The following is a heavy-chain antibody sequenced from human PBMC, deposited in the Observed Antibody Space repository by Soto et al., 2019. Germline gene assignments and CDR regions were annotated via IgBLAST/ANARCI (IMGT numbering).Heavy chain of an antibody. Sequence: PGGSLRLSCAASGFTFSDYYMSWIRQAPGKGLEWVSYISSSGSTIYYADSVKGRFTISRDNAKNSLYLQMNSLRAEDTAVYYCAKLRDFVVLPAGILDYWGPGTLVTVS. CDR1: GFTFSDYY. D-gene: IGHD2-8*01. V-gene: IGHV3-11*01. CDR3: AKLRDFVVLPAGILDY. CDR2: ISSSGSTI. J-gene: IGHJ4*02.